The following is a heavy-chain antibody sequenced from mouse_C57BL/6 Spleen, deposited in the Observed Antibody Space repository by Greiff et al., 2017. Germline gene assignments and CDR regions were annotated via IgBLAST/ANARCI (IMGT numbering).Heavy chain of an antibody. V-gene: IGHV1-55*01. Sequence: QVQLQQPGAELVKPGASVKMSCKASGYTFTSYWITWVKQRPGQGLEWIGDISPGSGSTNYNEKFKSKATLTVDTSSSTAYMQLSSLTSEDAAVYYCARGGYYYGSSYDAMDYWGQGTSVTVSS. CDR1: GYTFTSYW. CDR3: ARGGYYYGSSYDAMDY. D-gene: IGHD1-1*01. CDR2: ISPGSGST. J-gene: IGHJ4*01.